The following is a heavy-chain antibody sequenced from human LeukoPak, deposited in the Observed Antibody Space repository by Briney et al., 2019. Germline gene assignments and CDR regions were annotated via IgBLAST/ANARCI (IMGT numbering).Heavy chain of an antibody. Sequence: KPSETLSLTCAVYGGSFSGYYWSWIRQPPGKGLEWIGEINHSGSTNYNPSLKSRVTISVDTSKNQFFLKLSSVTAADTAVYYCARGFISGWGFSYWFDPWGQGTLVTVSS. J-gene: IGHJ5*02. D-gene: IGHD6-19*01. CDR1: GGSFSGYY. V-gene: IGHV4-34*01. CDR3: ARGFISGWGFSYWFDP. CDR2: INHSGST.